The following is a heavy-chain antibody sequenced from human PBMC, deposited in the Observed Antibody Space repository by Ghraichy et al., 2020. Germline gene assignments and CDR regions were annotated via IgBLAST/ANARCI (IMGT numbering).Heavy chain of an antibody. D-gene: IGHD6-19*01. J-gene: IGHJ4*02. V-gene: IGHV3-53*01. CDR1: GFTVSSYY. CDR3: AKVLAMAAYFDY. CDR2: IYSGGST. Sequence: GGSLRLSCAASGFTVSSYYMSWVRQAPGKGLEWVSVIYSGGSTYYADAVKGRFTISRDNSKNTLYLQMNSLRAEDTAVYYRAKVLAMAAYFDYWGQGTLVTVSS.